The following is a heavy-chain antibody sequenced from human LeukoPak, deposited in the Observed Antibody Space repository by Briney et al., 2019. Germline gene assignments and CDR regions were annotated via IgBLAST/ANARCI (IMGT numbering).Heavy chain of an antibody. CDR3: AKERLTTTTFDP. V-gene: IGHV3-23*01. Sequence: GGSLSLFCAASAFTFSIYPVSWARLARGKGLECVLFISGGGGSTYYADSVKGRFTISRDNGKNTLSLQMSSLRAEDTALYYCAKERLTTTTFDPWGRGTLVTVSS. CDR1: AFTFSIYP. J-gene: IGHJ5*02. D-gene: IGHD4-11*01. CDR2: ISGGGGST.